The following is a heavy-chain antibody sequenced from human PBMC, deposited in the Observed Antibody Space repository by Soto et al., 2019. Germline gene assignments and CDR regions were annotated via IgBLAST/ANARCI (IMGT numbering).Heavy chain of an antibody. J-gene: IGHJ4*02. CDR1: GGSITSTNHY. D-gene: IGHD2-8*02. V-gene: IGHV4-31*02. CDR3: AREVSGTGAFDY. Sequence: QVQLEQSDPGLVKPSQTLSLTCNISGGSITSTNHYWSWIRQSPREGLEWIGYIFDSGTTHYNPSFEGRVTILGDTSQSQFSLTMHSVTVADSAVYYCAREVSGTGAFDYWGRGTLVTVSS. CDR2: IFDSGTT.